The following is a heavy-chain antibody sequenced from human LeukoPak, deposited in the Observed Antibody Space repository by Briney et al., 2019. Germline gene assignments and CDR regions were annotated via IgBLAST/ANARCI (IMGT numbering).Heavy chain of an antibody. J-gene: IGHJ4*02. CDR3: AKDNIVGTTRDYFDY. Sequence: PGGSLRLSCTASGFSFSTYAVSWVRQAPGKGLEWVSSLNGPGSNTYYADSVKGRFTISRDNSKNRLYLQMNSLRAEDTAVYYCAKDNIVGTTRDYFDYWGQGTLVTVSS. CDR2: LNGPGSNT. D-gene: IGHD1-26*01. CDR1: GFSFSTYA. V-gene: IGHV3-23*01.